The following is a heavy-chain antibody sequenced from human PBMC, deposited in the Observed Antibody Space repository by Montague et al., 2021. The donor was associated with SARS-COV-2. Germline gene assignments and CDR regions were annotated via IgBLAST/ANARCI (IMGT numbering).Heavy chain of an antibody. CDR2: LHYGRST. V-gene: IGHV4-61*01. Sequence: SETLSLTCTVSGVAVLRRRSEELTSELQSLAERVGRLHYGRSTNYNPSLKSRVTISIDTSKNQFSLELSSVTAADMAVYYCASPGGYCTGGSCYYVYRGQGTLVTVSS. J-gene: IGHJ4*02. CDR1: GVAVLRRRSE. D-gene: IGHD2-15*01. CDR3: ASPGGYCTGGSCYYVY.